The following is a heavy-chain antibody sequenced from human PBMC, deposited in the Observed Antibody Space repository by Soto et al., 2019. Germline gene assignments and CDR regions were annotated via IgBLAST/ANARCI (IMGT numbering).Heavy chain of an antibody. CDR3: ARVLPYDSSGYYLDPDYYYGMDV. D-gene: IGHD3-22*01. Sequence: SETLSLTCTVSGGSISSGGYYWSWIRQHPGKGLEWIGYIYYSGSTYYNPSLKSRVTISVDTSKNQFSLKLSSVTAADTAVYYCARVLPYDSSGYYLDPDYYYGMDVCVQGTTVTLSS. CDR2: IYYSGST. CDR1: GGSISSGGYY. V-gene: IGHV4-31*03. J-gene: IGHJ6*02.